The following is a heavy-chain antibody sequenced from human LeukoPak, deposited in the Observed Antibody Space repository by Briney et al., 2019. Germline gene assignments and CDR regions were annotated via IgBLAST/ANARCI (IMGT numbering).Heavy chain of an antibody. Sequence: SETLSLTCTVSGGSISSYYWSWIRQPPGKGREWIGYVYYSGNTNYNPSLKSRVTISVDTSKNQFSLKLSSVTAADTAVYYCAREAGSSSWYDSWGQGTLVTVSS. V-gene: IGHV4-59*01. D-gene: IGHD2-2*01. CDR1: GGSISSYY. CDR3: AREAGSSSWYDS. CDR2: VYYSGNT. J-gene: IGHJ5*01.